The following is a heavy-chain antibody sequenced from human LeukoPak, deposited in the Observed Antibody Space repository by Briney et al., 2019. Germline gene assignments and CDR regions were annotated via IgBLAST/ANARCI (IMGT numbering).Heavy chain of an antibody. Sequence: TGGSLRLSCAASGFTFSSYSMNWVRQAPGKGLEWVSSISSSSSYIYYADSVKGRFTISRDNAKNSLYLQMNSLRAEDTAVYYCARETYLRRPGDRFDYWGQGTLVTVSS. CDR1: GFTFSSYS. V-gene: IGHV3-21*01. CDR2: ISSSSSYI. CDR3: ARETYLRRPGDRFDY. J-gene: IGHJ4*02. D-gene: IGHD2-21*02.